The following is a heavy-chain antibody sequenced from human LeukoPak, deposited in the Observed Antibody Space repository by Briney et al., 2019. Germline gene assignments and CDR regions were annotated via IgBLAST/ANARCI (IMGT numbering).Heavy chain of an antibody. CDR1: GYTFTSYG. Sequence: ASVKVSCKASGYTFTSYGISWVRQAPGQGLEWMGWISAYNGNTNYAQKLQGRVTMTTDTSTSTAYMELRSLRSDDTAVYYCARVKGTMVRGVSDYWGQGTLVTVSS. J-gene: IGHJ4*02. CDR3: ARVKGTMVRGVSDY. D-gene: IGHD3-10*01. V-gene: IGHV1-18*01. CDR2: ISAYNGNT.